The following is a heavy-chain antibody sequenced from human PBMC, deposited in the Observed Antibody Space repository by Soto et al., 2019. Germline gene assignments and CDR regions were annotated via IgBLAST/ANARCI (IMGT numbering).Heavy chain of an antibody. J-gene: IGHJ6*02. CDR2: ISYDGSNR. CDR1: GFSFSTYA. CDR3: ARPFYSSEDYHYYYGMDV. Sequence: QVQVVESGGGVVQPGRSLTLSCAASGFSFSTYAIHWFRQVPGKGLEWVALISYDGSNRHYVDSVKGRFTISRDNSKNTVSLHINSLRLEDTAVYYGARPFYSSEDYHYYYGMDVWGQGTTVTVS. V-gene: IGHV3-30-3*01. D-gene: IGHD3-10*01.